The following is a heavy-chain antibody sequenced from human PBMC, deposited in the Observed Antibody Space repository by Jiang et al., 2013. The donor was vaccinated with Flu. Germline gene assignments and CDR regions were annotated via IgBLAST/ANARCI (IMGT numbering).Heavy chain of an antibody. J-gene: IGHJ3*02. CDR3: ARPSFLWFGEEGAFDI. D-gene: IGHD3-10*01. CDR2: TYYRSKWYN. V-gene: IGHV6-1*01. Sequence: SLTCAISGDSVSSNSAAWNWIRQSPSRGLEWLGRTYYRSKWYNDYAVSVKSRITINPDTSKNQFSLQLNSVTPEDTAVYYCARPSFLWFGEEGAFDIWGQGTMVTVSS. CDR1: GDSVSSNSAA.